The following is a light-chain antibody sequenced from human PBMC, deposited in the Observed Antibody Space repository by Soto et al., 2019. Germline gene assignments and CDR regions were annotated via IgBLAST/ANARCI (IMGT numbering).Light chain of an antibody. J-gene: IGKJ4*01. CDR3: QQYNNWPA. Sequence: DIVMTQSPLSLPVTPGEPASISCRASQNISSYLIWYQQKPGQAPRLLIYGASTRATGIPARFTGSGSGTEFTLTIISLQSEDFAVYYCQQYNNWPAFGGGTKVDIK. CDR2: GAS. CDR1: QNISSY. V-gene: IGKV3-15*01.